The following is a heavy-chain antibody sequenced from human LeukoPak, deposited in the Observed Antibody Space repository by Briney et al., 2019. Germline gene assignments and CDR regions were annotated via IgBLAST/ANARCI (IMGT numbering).Heavy chain of an antibody. J-gene: IGHJ4*02. D-gene: IGHD6-19*01. Sequence: SETLSLTCTVSGYSISSGYYWGWIRQPPGKGLEWIGSIYHSGSTYYNPSLKSRVTISVDTSKNQFSLKLSSVTAADTAVYYCARGDSPNRPSSGWYPAYYFDYWGQGTLVTVSS. CDR2: IYHSGST. V-gene: IGHV4-38-2*02. CDR3: ARGDSPNRPSSGWYPAYYFDY. CDR1: GYSISSGYY.